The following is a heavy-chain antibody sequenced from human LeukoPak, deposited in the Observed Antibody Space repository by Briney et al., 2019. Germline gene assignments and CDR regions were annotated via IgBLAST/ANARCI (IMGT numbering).Heavy chain of an antibody. CDR1: GFTFSSFG. CDR2: ISGSSSYI. CDR3: VRANGAVAGTFWFDP. V-gene: IGHV3-21*01. D-gene: IGHD6-19*01. J-gene: IGHJ5*02. Sequence: GGSLRLSCAASGFTFSSFGMNWVRQAPGKGLEWVSCISGSSSYIYYSDSVKGRFTISRDNAKNSLYLQVNSLRAEDTAVYYCVRANGAVAGTFWFDPWGQGTLVTVSS.